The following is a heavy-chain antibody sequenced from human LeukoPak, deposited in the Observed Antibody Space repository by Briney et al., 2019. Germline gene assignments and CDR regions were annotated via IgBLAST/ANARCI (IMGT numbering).Heavy chain of an antibody. V-gene: IGHV1-18*01. CDR3: ARVIAAAGMPLVYYYYYMYV. CDR1: GYTFTSYG. CDR2: ISAYNGNT. J-gene: IGHJ6*03. Sequence: ASVKVSCKASGYTFTSYGISWVRQAPGQGLEWMGWISAYNGNTNYAQKLQGRVTMTTDTSTSTAYMELRSLRSDDTAVYYCARVIAAAGMPLVYYYYYMYVWGKGTTVTVSS. D-gene: IGHD6-13*01.